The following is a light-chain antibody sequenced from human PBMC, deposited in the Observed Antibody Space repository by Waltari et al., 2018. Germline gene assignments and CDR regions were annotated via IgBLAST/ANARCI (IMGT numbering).Light chain of an antibody. CDR2: AAS. V-gene: IGKV1-39*01. CDR3: QQSFSTPLT. CDR1: QRISSY. J-gene: IGKJ4*01. Sequence: DVQMTQSPSSLSASLGDRVTITCRAGQRISSYLNWYQHKPGMAPKLLIYAASTLQSGVPSRFSGSGSGTDFTLTINSLQPEDFATYYCQQSFSTPLTFGGGTKVEIK.